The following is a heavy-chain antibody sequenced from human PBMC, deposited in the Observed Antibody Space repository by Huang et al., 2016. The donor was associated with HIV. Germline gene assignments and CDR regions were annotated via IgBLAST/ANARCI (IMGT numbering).Heavy chain of an antibody. Sequence: QVQLVQSGGEVMQPGASVRVSCQASGYVFGSYGMSWVRQAPGQDLEWLGWNGSDSRDTSSAQKFQGRVTMTTDTSTTTTYMELRSLRSDDTAMYYCARDPYYSNRWKRNDASFLWGQGTMITVSS. CDR2: NGSDSRDT. V-gene: IGHV1-18*01. D-gene: IGHD4-4*01. CDR1: GYVFGSYG. J-gene: IGHJ3*01. CDR3: ARDPYYSNRWKRNDASFL.